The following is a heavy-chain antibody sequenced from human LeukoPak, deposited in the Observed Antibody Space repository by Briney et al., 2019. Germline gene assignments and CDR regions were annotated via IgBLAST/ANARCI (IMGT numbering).Heavy chain of an antibody. J-gene: IGHJ4*02. D-gene: IGHD1-1*01. CDR1: GFTSISYW. V-gene: IGHV3-7*04. CDR2: IRQDGHES. Sequence: GGSLRLSCVASGFTSISYWMTWVRQAPGKGLEWVAQIRQDGHESYSVDSVRGRFTISRDNAKNSVYLQMNSLRPEDTAVYYCARDSTGTVFDLWGQGTLVTVSS. CDR3: ARDSTGTVFDL.